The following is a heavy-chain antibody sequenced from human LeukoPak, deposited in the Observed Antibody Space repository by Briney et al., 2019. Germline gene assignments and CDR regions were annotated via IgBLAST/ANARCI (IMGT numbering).Heavy chain of an antibody. V-gene: IGHV4-4*09. J-gene: IGHJ6*03. CDR3: ARRVSEAGTLGLYYYYYMDV. D-gene: IGHD6-19*01. CDR2: IYTSGST. CDR1: GGSISSYY. Sequence: SETLSLTCTVSGGSISSYYWSWIRQPPGKGLEWIGYIYTSGSTYYNPSLKSRVTISVDTSKNQFSLKLSSVTAADTAVYYCARRVSEAGTLGLYYYYYMDVWGKGTTVTVSS.